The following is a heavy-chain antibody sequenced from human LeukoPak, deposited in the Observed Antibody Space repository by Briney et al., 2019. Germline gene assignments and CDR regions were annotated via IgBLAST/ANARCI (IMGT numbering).Heavy chain of an antibody. Sequence: GGSLRLSCAASGFTFNIYAMTWVRQAPGKGLDWVSGISASANSTYYADSVKGRFTISRDNSKNTLYLQMNSLRVDDTAVYYCARGPSCSSTSCYVIGAPDIWGQGTMVTVSS. D-gene: IGHD2-2*01. V-gene: IGHV3-23*01. J-gene: IGHJ3*02. CDR1: GFTFNIYA. CDR2: ISASANST. CDR3: ARGPSCSSTSCYVIGAPDI.